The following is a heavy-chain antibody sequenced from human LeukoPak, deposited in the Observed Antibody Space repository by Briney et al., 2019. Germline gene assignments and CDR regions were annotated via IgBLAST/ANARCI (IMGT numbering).Heavy chain of an antibody. CDR3: ARDRYYYDSSGYPDY. Sequence: ASVKVSCKASGYTFTSCGISWVRQAPGQGLEWMGWISAYNGNTNYAQKLQGRVTMTTDTSTSTAYMELRSLRSDDTAVYYCARDRYYYDSSGYPDYWGQGTLVTVSS. CDR2: ISAYNGNT. V-gene: IGHV1-18*01. CDR1: GYTFTSCG. D-gene: IGHD3-22*01. J-gene: IGHJ4*02.